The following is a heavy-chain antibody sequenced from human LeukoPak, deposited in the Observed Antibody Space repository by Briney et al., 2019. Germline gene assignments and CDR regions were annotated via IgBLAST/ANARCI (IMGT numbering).Heavy chain of an antibody. CDR3: ARFYGSGRVDY. J-gene: IGHJ4*02. CDR1: GGSISTYF. Sequence: PSETLSLTCTVSGGSISTYFWTWIRQPPGKGLEWIGSIYYSGSTYYNPSLKSRVTISVDTSKNQFSLKLSSVTAADTAVYYCARFYGSGRVDYWGQGTLVTVSS. CDR2: IYYSGST. D-gene: IGHD3-10*01. V-gene: IGHV4-39*01.